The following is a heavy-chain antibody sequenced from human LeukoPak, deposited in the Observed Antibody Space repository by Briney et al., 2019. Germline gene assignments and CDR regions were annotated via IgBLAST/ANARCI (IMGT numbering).Heavy chain of an antibody. Sequence: SETLSLTCTVSGGSISSYYWSWIRQPAGKGLEWIGRIYTSGSTYYNPSLKSRVTMSVDTSKNQFSLKLSSVTAADTAVYYCARGAAQLDAFDIWGQGTMVTVSS. CDR2: IYTSGST. J-gene: IGHJ3*02. D-gene: IGHD5-18*01. V-gene: IGHV4-4*07. CDR3: ARGAAQLDAFDI. CDR1: GGSISSYY.